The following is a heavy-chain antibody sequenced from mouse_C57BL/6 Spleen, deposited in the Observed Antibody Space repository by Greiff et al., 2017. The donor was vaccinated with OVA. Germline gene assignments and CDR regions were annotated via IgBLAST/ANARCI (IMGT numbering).Heavy chain of an antibody. Sequence: EVKLMESGGGLVQPGGSMKLSCAASGFTFGDAWMDWVRQSPEKGLEWVAEIRNKANNHATYYAQSVKGRFTISRDDSKSSVYLQMNSLRAEDTGIYYCTRRRWSYFDYWGQGTTLTVSS. D-gene: IGHD2-3*01. CDR2: IRNKANNHAT. J-gene: IGHJ2*01. V-gene: IGHV6-6*01. CDR1: GFTFGDAW. CDR3: TRRRWSYFDY.